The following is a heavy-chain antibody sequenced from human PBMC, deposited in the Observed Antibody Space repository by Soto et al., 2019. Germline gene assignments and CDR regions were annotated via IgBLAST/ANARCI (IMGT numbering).Heavy chain of an antibody. D-gene: IGHD4-17*01. V-gene: IGHV3-48*03. J-gene: IGHJ4*02. CDR1: GFPFSLYE. Sequence: HPWGSLRLSCTAPGFPFSLYELNWVPQPPGKVLAWVSYISSSNNTIYYAHSVKCRFTISRDNAKNSLFLQMDSLRAEDTGVCYCARAYGDSAPLDYWRQGALVTVSS. CDR3: ARAYGDSAPLDY. CDR2: ISSSNNTI.